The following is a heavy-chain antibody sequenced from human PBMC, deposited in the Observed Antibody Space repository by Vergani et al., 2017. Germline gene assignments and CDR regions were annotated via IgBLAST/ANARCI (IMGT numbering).Heavy chain of an antibody. Sequence: QLQLQESGSGLVKPSQTLSLTCAVSGCSISSGGYSWSWTRQPPVKGLEWIGYIYHIGSTYYNPSLKSRVTISVDMSKNQFSLKLSSVTAADTAVYYCARRSRGYSYAHIHHWFDPWGQGTLVTVSS. CDR1: GCSISSGGYS. CDR2: IYHIGST. CDR3: ARRSRGYSYAHIHHWFDP. J-gene: IGHJ5*02. V-gene: IGHV4-30-2*01. D-gene: IGHD5-18*01.